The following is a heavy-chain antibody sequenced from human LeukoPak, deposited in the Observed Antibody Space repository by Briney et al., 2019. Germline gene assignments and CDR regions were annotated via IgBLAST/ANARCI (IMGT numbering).Heavy chain of an antibody. CDR3: AIAYGLDV. CDR2: INGDGSDR. Sequence: GGSLRLSCVASGFTFRTYWMSWVRQAPGKGLEWVANINGDGSDRYYMDSLKGRFTISRDNAKNSLYLQMNSLRVEDTAIYYCAIAYGLDVWGQGTTVTVSS. CDR1: GFTFRTYW. V-gene: IGHV3-7*03. J-gene: IGHJ6*02.